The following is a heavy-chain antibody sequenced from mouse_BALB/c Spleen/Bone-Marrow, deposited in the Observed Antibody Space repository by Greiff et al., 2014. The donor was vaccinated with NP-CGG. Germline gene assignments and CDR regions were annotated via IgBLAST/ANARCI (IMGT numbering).Heavy chain of an antibody. J-gene: IGHJ3*01. CDR2: IYPGDGDT. V-gene: IGHV1-80*01. CDR1: GYAFSTYW. Sequence: VKLMESGAELVRPGSSVKISCKASGYAFSTYWMTWVKQRPGQGLEWIGQIYPGDGDTKYNGKFKGKATLTADKSSSTAYMQLSSLTSEDSAVYFCAKVTTGFAYWGQGTLVTASA. CDR3: AKVTTGFAY. D-gene: IGHD2-2*01.